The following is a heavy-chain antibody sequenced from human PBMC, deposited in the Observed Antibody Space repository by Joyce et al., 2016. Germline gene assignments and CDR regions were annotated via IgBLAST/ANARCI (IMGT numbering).Heavy chain of an antibody. CDR1: GFTFSRYW. Sequence: EVQLVESGGGLVQPGGSLRLSCAASGFTFSRYWMYWVRKAPGKGLVWVSRINRDGRSTTYADSVKGRYTISRDNAKNTLYLQMNSLRAEDTAVYYCARLRRWSGPSDCWGQGTLVTVSS. CDR2: INRDGRST. D-gene: IGHD4-23*01. CDR3: ARLRRWSGPSDC. J-gene: IGHJ4*02. V-gene: IGHV3-74*03.